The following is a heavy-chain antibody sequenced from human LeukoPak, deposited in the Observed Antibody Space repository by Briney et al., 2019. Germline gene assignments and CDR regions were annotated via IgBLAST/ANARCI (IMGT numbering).Heavy chain of an antibody. CDR1: GFTFSDYS. J-gene: IGHJ4*02. Sequence: GGSLRLSCAASGFTFSDYSMNWVRQAPGKGLEWVSSISSGSTYIYSADSVKGRFTISRDNAKNSLYLQMNSLSAEDTAVYYCATGSRITMLQGDYWGQGALVTVSS. CDR3: ATGSRITMLQGDY. CDR2: ISSGSTYI. D-gene: IGHD3-10*01. V-gene: IGHV3-21*01.